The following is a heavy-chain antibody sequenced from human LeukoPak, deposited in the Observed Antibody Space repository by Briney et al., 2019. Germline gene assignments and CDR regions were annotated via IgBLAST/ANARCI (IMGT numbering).Heavy chain of an antibody. CDR2: ISSSGRTI. V-gene: IGHV3-11*01. Sequence: PGGSLRLSCAASGVTLSDHYMTWVRQAPGEGLGWGAYISSSGRTIYYADSVKGRFTISRDNAKNSLSLQMSSLRVEDTAVYYCARGPGQYYDSSGPPFDHWGQGTLVTVSS. CDR1: GVTLSDHY. CDR3: ARGPGQYYDSSGPPFDH. D-gene: IGHD3-22*01. J-gene: IGHJ5*02.